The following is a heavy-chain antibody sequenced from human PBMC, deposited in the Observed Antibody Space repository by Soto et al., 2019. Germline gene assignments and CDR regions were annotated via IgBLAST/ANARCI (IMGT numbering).Heavy chain of an antibody. CDR2: IYYSGST. Sequence: NPSETLSLTCTVSGGSISSSSYYWGWIRQPPGKGLEWIGSIYYSGSTYYSPSLKSRVTISVDTSKNQFSLKLSSVTAADTAVYYCARFLDYYDSSGYYQDAFDIWGQGTMVTVSS. V-gene: IGHV4-39*01. CDR3: ARFLDYYDSSGYYQDAFDI. CDR1: GGSISSSSYY. D-gene: IGHD3-22*01. J-gene: IGHJ3*02.